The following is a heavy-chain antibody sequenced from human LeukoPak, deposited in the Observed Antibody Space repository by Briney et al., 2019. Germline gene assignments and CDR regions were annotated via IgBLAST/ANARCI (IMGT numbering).Heavy chain of an antibody. CDR1: EFTFSNYG. D-gene: IGHD1-26*01. Sequence: GGSLRLSCAASEFTFSNYGMTWVRQAPGKGLEWVSSISTSGGSTYYADSVKGRFTISRDNSKNTLYLQMNSLRAEDTAVYYCARGWIVGATDYWGQGTLVTVSS. J-gene: IGHJ4*02. CDR2: ISTSGGST. V-gene: IGHV3-23*01. CDR3: ARGWIVGATDY.